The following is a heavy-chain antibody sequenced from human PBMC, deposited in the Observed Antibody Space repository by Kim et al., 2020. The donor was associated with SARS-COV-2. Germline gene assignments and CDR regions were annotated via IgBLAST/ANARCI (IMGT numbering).Heavy chain of an antibody. V-gene: IGHV3-74*01. CDR3: ASNFWVSYGDYYYGMDV. CDR2: LNSDGSST. J-gene: IGHJ6*02. CDR1: GFTFSSYW. D-gene: IGHD3-3*01. Sequence: GGSLRLSCAASGFTFSSYWMHWVRQAPGKGLVWVSRLNSDGSSTSYADSVKGRFTISRDNAKNTLYLQMNSLRAEDTAVYYCASNFWVSYGDYYYGMDVWGQGTTVTVSS.